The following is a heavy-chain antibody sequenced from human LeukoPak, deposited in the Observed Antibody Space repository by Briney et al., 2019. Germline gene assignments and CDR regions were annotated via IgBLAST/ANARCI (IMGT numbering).Heavy chain of an antibody. CDR2: INRSGGST. J-gene: IGHJ3*01. D-gene: IGHD6-13*01. Sequence: GASVKVSCKASGFTFTSYYMNWVRQAPGQGLEWMGIINRSGGSTSYAQKFQGRLTVTRDMSTSIVYMELGSLRSEDTAKYYCARHPDSSPALLDLWGQGTMVTVSS. CDR1: GFTFTSYY. V-gene: IGHV1-46*01. CDR3: ARHPDSSPALLDL.